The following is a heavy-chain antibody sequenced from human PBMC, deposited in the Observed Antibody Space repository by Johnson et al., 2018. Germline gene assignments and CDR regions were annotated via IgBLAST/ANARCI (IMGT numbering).Heavy chain of an antibody. CDR1: GYTFTSYD. D-gene: IGHD2-2*01. J-gene: IGHJ6*03. Sequence: QVQLVQSGAEVKKPGASVKVSCKASGYTFTSYDINWVRQATGQGLEWMGWMNPNSGNTGYAQKFQGRVTMTRNTSISTAYMELSSLRSEDTAVYYCARAVVVVPAAIGSYYYYYMDVWGKGTTVTVSS. CDR3: ARAVVVVPAAIGSYYYYYMDV. CDR2: MNPNSGNT. V-gene: IGHV1-8*01.